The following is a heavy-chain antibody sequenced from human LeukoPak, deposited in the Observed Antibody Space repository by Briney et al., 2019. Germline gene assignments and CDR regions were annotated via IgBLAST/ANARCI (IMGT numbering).Heavy chain of an antibody. J-gene: IGHJ4*02. V-gene: IGHV3-15*01. Sequence: PGGSLRLSCAASGFTFSNAWMSWVRQAPGKGLEWVGRIKSKTDGGTTDYAAPVKGRFTISRDDSKNTLYLQMNSLKTEDTAVYYCARLQNYDFWSGTTGYFDYWGQGTLVTVSS. CDR1: GFTFSNAW. CDR2: IKSKTDGGTT. D-gene: IGHD3-3*01. CDR3: ARLQNYDFWSGTTGYFDY.